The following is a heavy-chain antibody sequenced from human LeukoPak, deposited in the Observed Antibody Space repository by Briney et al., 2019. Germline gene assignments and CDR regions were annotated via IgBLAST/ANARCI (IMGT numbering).Heavy chain of an antibody. D-gene: IGHD6-13*01. CDR3: AKDRGPDSSSLNAFDY. V-gene: IGHV3-11*01. CDR1: GFTFSDYY. Sequence: PGGSLRLSCAASGFTFSDYYMSWIRQAPGKGLEWVSYISSSGSTIYYADSVKGRFTISRDNAKNSLYLQMNSLRAEDTAVYYCAKDRGPDSSSLNAFDYWGQGTLVTVSS. CDR2: ISSSGSTI. J-gene: IGHJ4*02.